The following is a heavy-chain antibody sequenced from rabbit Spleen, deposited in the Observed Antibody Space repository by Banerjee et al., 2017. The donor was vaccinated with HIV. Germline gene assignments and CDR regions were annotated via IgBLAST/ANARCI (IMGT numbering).Heavy chain of an antibody. CDR3: ARDTSSSFSSYGMDL. Sequence: QSLEESGGDLVKPGASLTLTCTASGFSFSSSDYMCWVRQAPGKGLEWIACIDIGSSGFTYFATWAKGRFTCSKASSTTVTLHMTRLTAADTATYFCARDTSSSFSSYGMDLWGPGTLVTVS. CDR2: IDIGSSGFT. J-gene: IGHJ6*01. CDR1: GFSFSSSDY. V-gene: IGHV1S40*01. D-gene: IGHD1-1*01.